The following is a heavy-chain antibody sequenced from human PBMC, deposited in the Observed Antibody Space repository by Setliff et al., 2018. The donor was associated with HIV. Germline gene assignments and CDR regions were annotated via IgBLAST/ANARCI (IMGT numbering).Heavy chain of an antibody. CDR3: ARDRYGGTYDAFEI. CDR1: GGSITSGSYY. J-gene: IGHJ3*02. V-gene: IGHV4-61*09. D-gene: IGHD1-26*01. CDR2: IYTSEST. Sequence: SETLSLTCTVSGGSITSGSYYWSWIRQPAGKGLEWIGHIYTSESTNYNPSLKSRVIMSVDTSKKQFYLKLSSVTAADTAVYYCARDRYGGTYDAFEIWGQGTMVTVSS.